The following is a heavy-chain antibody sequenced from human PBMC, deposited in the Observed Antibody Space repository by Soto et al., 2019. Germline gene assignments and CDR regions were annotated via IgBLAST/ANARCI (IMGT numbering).Heavy chain of an antibody. CDR1: GGSVSSYY. CDR2: IYYSGST. J-gene: IGHJ4*02. Sequence: SETLSLTCTVSGGSVSSYYWSWIRQSPGKGLEWIGYIYYSGSTNYNPSLKSRVTISVDTSKNQFSLKLSSVTAADTAVYYCARSLYYGSSEFDYWGQGTLVTVS. CDR3: ARSLYYGSSEFDY. D-gene: IGHD3-10*01. V-gene: IGHV4-59*02.